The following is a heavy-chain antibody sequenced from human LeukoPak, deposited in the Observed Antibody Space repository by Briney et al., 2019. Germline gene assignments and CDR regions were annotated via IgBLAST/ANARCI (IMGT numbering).Heavy chain of an antibody. CDR3: AKDRGQWLVDYFDY. CDR1: GFTFSSYG. V-gene: IGHV3-30*18. Sequence: PGGSLRLSCAASGFTFSSYGMHWVRQAPGKGLEWVAVISYDGSNKYYADSVKGRFTISGDNSKNTLYLQMNSLRAEDTAVYYCAKDRGQWLVDYFDYWGQGTLVTVSS. J-gene: IGHJ4*02. CDR2: ISYDGSNK. D-gene: IGHD6-19*01.